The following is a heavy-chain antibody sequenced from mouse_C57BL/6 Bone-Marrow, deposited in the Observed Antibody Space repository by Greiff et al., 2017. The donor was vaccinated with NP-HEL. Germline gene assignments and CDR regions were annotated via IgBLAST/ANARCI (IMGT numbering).Heavy chain of an antibody. CDR2: ISSGGSYT. V-gene: IGHV5-6*01. D-gene: IGHD1-1*01. Sequence: EVMLVESGGDLVKPGGSLKLSCAASGFTFSSYGMSWVRQTPDKRLEWVATISSGGSYTYYPDSVKGRFTISRDNAKNTLYLQMSSLKSEDTAMYYCARHATTVVYWYFDVWGTGTTVTVSS. CDR3: ARHATTVVYWYFDV. J-gene: IGHJ1*03. CDR1: GFTFSSYG.